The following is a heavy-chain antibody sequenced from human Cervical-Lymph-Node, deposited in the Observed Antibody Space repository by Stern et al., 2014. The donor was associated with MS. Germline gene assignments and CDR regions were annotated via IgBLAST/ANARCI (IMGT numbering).Heavy chain of an antibody. D-gene: IGHD6-19*01. V-gene: IGHV1-69*01. J-gene: IGHJ6*02. CDR2: IIPILGTT. CDR3: ARDFTVAGTNYYYGMDV. CDR1: GGTFSSYA. Sequence: QVHLVESGAEVKKPGSSVKVSCKASGGTFSSYAISWVRQAPGQGLEWMGGIIPILGTTNYAQKFQGRVTITADESTSNAFMELSSLRSEDTAVYYCARDFTVAGTNYYYGMDVWGQGTTVTVSS.